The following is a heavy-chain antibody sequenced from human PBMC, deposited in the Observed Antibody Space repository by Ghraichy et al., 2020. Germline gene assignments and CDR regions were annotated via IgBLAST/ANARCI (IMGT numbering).Heavy chain of an antibody. CDR2: FCSDDKR. J-gene: IGHJ4*02. Sequence: GSLRLSCAASGFTISNYFMAWVRQAPGKGLDFVSVFCSDDKRYYVDSVKGRFTISRDISKNTLFLQMNSLLAEDTAVYYCAKYSGTSGDFYIDYWGQGTLVTVSS. D-gene: IGHD3-10*01. CDR3: AKYSGTSGDFYIDY. CDR1: GFTISNYF. V-gene: IGHV3-53*01.